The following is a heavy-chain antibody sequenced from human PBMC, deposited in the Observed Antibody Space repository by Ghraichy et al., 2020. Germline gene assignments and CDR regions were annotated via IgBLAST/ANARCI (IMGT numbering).Heavy chain of an antibody. D-gene: IGHD3-16*01. J-gene: IGHJ4*02. Sequence: SETLSLTCTVSGGSVSSDNYYWSWIRQPPGKGLEWIGYISYSGSTNYNPSLKSRVTILVDTFKNQFSLKLNSVTAADTAVYYCARGAPGGFAYRGQGTLVTVSS. CDR2: ISYSGST. V-gene: IGHV4-61*01. CDR3: ARGAPGGFAY. CDR1: GGSVSSDNYY.